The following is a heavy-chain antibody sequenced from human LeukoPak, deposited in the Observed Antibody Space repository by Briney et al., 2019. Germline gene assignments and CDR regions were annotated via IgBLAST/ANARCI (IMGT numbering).Heavy chain of an antibody. CDR3: VRDQYCASSSCPGAFDL. Sequence: GGSLRLSCAASGFSINYDWMSWVRQAPAKGLEWVGRIKSKTDGGTTEYAAPVKGRFTISRDDSRNTLYLQMSSLKSEDTAVYYCVRDQYCASSSCPGAFDLWGQGTVVTVSS. CDR1: GFSINYDW. J-gene: IGHJ3*01. V-gene: IGHV3-15*01. D-gene: IGHD2-2*01. CDR2: IKSKTDGGTT.